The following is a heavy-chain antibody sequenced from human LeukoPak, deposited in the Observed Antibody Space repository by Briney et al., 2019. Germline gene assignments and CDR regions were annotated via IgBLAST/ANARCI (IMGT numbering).Heavy chain of an antibody. V-gene: IGHV4-59*01. J-gene: IGHJ4*02. Sequence: SETLSLTCTVSAGSISTYYWSWIRQPPGKGLECIGYIYYSGSTNYNPSLKSRVTISVDTSKNQFSLKLSSVTAADTAVYYCARAYYGSGSYYSNNKYYFDYWGQGTLVTVSS. CDR1: AGSISTYY. D-gene: IGHD3-10*01. CDR2: IYYSGST. CDR3: ARAYYGSGSYYSNNKYYFDY.